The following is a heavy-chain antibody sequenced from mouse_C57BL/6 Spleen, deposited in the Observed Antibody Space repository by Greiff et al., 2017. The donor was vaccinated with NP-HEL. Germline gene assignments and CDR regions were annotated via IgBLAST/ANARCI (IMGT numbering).Heavy chain of an antibody. CDR3: ARIDYDEEWFAY. D-gene: IGHD2-4*01. Sequence: VQLQQSGPELVKPGASVKISCKASGYTFTDYNMDWVKQSPGKSLEWIGDINPNNGGPTYNQKFKGKATLTVDKSSSTAYMKLRSRTSEDTAVYCCARIDYDEEWFAYWGQGTLVTVSA. J-gene: IGHJ3*01. V-gene: IGHV1-18*01. CDR1: GYTFTDYN. CDR2: INPNNGGP.